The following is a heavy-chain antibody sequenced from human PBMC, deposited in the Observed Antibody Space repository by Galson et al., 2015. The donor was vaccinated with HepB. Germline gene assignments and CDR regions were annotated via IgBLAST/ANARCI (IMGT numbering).Heavy chain of an antibody. J-gene: IGHJ5*02. CDR1: GFTFSDYY. Sequence: SLRLSCAASGFTFSDYYMSWIRQAPGKGLEWVSYISSSSSYTNYADSVKGRFTISRDNAKNSLYLQMNSLRAEDTAVYYCARSGYSSSWYGGNWFDPWGQGTLVTVSS. CDR2: ISSSSSYT. V-gene: IGHV3-11*06. D-gene: IGHD6-13*01. CDR3: ARSGYSSSWYGGNWFDP.